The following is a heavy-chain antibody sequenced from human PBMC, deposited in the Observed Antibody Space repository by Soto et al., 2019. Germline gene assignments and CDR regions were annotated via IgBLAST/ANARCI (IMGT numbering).Heavy chain of an antibody. Sequence: QVQLVQSGAEVKKPGASVKVSCKASGYTFTSYGISWVRQAPGQGLEWMGWISAYNGNTNYAQKLQGRVTMTTDTSTSTAYMERRGRRSDATAVYYCAIRSSRLDYGDYPFDYWGQGTLVTVSS. CDR2: ISAYNGNT. CDR3: AIRSSRLDYGDYPFDY. CDR1: GYTFTSYG. D-gene: IGHD4-17*01. V-gene: IGHV1-18*01. J-gene: IGHJ4*02.